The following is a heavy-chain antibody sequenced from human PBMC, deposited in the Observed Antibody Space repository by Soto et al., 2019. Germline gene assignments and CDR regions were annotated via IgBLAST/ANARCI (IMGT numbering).Heavy chain of an antibody. J-gene: IGHJ6*02. CDR1: GYTFIYYS. V-gene: IGHV1-46*01. CDR2: INPSGGST. D-gene: IGHD2-2*01. CDR3: ACTLTSSGMDV. Sequence: ASVKVSCKASGYTFIYYSIHWVRQAPGQGLEWMGIINPSGGSTNYAQKFQGRVTMTRDTSTSTVYMELSSLRSEDTAVYYCACTLTSSGMDVWGQGTTVTVSS.